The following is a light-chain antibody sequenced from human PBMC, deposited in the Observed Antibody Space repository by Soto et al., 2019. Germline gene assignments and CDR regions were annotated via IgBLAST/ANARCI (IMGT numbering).Light chain of an antibody. Sequence: EIVLTQSPGTLSLSPGERATLSCRASQSVSSSYLAWYQQQPGQPPRLLIYGASSRDTGIPDRFSGSGSGTDFTLTISRLVPEDFAVFYCQHYDSLPISFGQGTRLETK. V-gene: IGKV3-20*01. CDR2: GAS. J-gene: IGKJ5*01. CDR3: QHYDSLPIS. CDR1: QSVSSSY.